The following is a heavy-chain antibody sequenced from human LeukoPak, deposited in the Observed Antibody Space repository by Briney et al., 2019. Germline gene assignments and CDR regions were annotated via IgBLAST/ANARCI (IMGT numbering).Heavy chain of an antibody. CDR2: IHYTGRS. D-gene: IGHD7-27*01. J-gene: IGHJ4*01. Sequence: SETLSLTCTVSGGSVRDYYWSWIRQSPGKGLEWIGYIHYTGRSSHNPCLRSRVTISADTSKNQFSLKLSSVTAADTAVYYCASRKLGNDYWGQGTLVTVSS. V-gene: IGHV4-59*02. CDR3: ASRKLGNDY. CDR1: GGSVRDYY.